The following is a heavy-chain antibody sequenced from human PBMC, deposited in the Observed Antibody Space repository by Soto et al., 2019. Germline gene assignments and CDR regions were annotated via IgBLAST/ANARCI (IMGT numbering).Heavy chain of an antibody. J-gene: IGHJ6*02. CDR2: MNPNSGNT. Sequence: QVQLVQSGAEVKKPGASVKVSCKASGYTFISYHINWVRQATGQGLEWMGWMNPNSGNTDYAQKFQGRVTMTRNTSISTADIELSSLRSEDTAVYYCARVEQLVGYYYYGLDVWGQGTTVTVSS. D-gene: IGHD6-13*01. CDR1: GYTFISYH. CDR3: ARVEQLVGYYYYGLDV. V-gene: IGHV1-8*01.